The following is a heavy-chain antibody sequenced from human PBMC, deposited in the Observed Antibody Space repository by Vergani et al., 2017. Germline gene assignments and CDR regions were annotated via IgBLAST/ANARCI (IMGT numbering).Heavy chain of an antibody. CDR2: IRSKAYGGTT. CDR1: GFTFGDYA. Sequence: EVQLVESGGGLVQPGRSLRLSCTASGFTFGDYAMSWVRQAPGKGLEWVGFIRSKAYGGTTEYAASVKGRFTISRDDSKSIAYLQMNSLKTEDTAVYYCASLAVDYWGQGTLVTVSS. V-gene: IGHV3-49*04. CDR3: ASLAVDY. J-gene: IGHJ4*02.